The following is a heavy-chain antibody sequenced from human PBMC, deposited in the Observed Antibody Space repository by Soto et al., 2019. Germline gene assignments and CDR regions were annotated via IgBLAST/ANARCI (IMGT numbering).Heavy chain of an antibody. D-gene: IGHD6-25*01. Sequence: KISSDGWGYTLTAYGIGWVRQMPGKGLEWMGMIYPGDSDTRYSASFQGQVTISADKSISTAYLQWSSLKASDTAMFDCVRGGYSGNFNDPLYSWGPRPMGTVSS. CDR3: VRGGYSGNFNDPLYS. CDR1: GYTLTAYG. CDR2: IYPGDSDT. V-gene: IGHV5-51*01. J-gene: IGHJ3*02.